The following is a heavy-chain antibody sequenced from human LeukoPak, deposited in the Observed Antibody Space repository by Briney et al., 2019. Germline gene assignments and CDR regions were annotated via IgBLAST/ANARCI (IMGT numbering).Heavy chain of an antibody. V-gene: IGHV1-18*01. Sequence: ASVKVSCKASGYTFTSYGISWVRQAPGQGLERMGWISAYNGNTNYAQKLQGRATMTTDTSTSTAYMELRSLRSDDTAVYYCASLTSGPGYASNYYYMDVWGKGTTVTVSS. D-gene: IGHD3-9*01. CDR2: ISAYNGNT. J-gene: IGHJ6*03. CDR1: GYTFTSYG. CDR3: ASLTSGPGYASNYYYMDV.